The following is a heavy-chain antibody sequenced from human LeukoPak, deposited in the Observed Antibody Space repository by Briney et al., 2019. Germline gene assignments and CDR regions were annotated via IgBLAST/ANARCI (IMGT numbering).Heavy chain of an antibody. CDR3: ARLGTYWSNYYFEY. J-gene: IGHJ4*02. CDR1: GYSFTTYW. D-gene: IGHD3-10*01. CDR2: IYPGDSDT. Sequence: GESLKISCQGSGYSFTTYWIGWVRQMPGKGLECMGIIYPGDSDTRYSPSFQGQVTISADKSINTAYLQWSSLRASDTAMYYCARLGTYWSNYYFEYWGQGTLVTVSS. V-gene: IGHV5-51*01.